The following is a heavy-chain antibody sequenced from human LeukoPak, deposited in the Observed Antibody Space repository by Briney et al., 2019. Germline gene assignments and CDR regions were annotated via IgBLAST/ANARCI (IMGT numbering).Heavy chain of an antibody. D-gene: IGHD6-19*01. CDR3: ARVLAVAGTLHTFDI. Sequence: PSETLSLTCTVSGGSISSYYWSWIRQSPGKGLEWIANIFYSGSPNYNPSLKSRVTISFDTSKNQFSLQLNSVTPEDTAVYYCARVLAVAGTLHTFDIWGQGTMVTVSS. CDR1: GGSISSYY. CDR2: IFYSGSP. J-gene: IGHJ3*02. V-gene: IGHV4-59*12.